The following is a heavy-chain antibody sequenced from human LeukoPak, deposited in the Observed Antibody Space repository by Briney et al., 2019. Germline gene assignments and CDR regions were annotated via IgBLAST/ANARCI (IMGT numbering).Heavy chain of an antibody. Sequence: GGSLRLSCAASGFTVSSNFMTRVRQAPGKGLEWVSVIYSGGSTYYAESVKGRFTISRDNSKNTLYLQMNSLRAEDTAVYYCTKKGSRIAAAGPYFDYWGQGTLVTVSS. CDR3: TKKGSRIAAAGPYFDY. CDR1: GFTVSSNF. V-gene: IGHV3-66*01. CDR2: IYSGGST. J-gene: IGHJ4*02. D-gene: IGHD6-13*01.